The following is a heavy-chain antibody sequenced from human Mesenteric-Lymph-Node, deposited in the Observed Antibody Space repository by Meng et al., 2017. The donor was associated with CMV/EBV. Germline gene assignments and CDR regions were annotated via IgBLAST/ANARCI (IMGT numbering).Heavy chain of an antibody. CDR1: GVSFSYHD. CDR2: INHSGST. J-gene: IGHJ4*02. D-gene: IGHD2-2*01. V-gene: IGHV4-34*01. CDR3: ARQTLGYCSSTSCYEHFDY. Sequence: SETLSLTCGLYGVSFSYHDWTWIRQPPGKGLEWIGEINHSGSTNYNASLKSRVTISVDTSKNQFSLNLSSVTAADTAVYYCARQTLGYCSSTSCYEHFDYWGQGTLVTVSS.